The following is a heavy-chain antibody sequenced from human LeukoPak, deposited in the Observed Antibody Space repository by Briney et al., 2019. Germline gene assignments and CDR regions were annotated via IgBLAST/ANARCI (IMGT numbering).Heavy chain of an antibody. D-gene: IGHD5-12*01. Sequence: SETLSLTCNVSGGSISSYFWSWIRQPAEKGLERIGRIYSSGSTNYNPSLKSRVNMSADTSKNQFSLKLSSVTAADTAVYYCAREGGGLRPFDYWGQGTLVTVSS. V-gene: IGHV4-4*07. CDR1: GGSISSYF. CDR3: AREGGGLRPFDY. CDR2: IYSSGST. J-gene: IGHJ4*02.